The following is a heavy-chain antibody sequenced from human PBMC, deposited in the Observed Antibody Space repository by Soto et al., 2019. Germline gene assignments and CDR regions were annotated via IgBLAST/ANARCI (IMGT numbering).Heavy chain of an antibody. CDR3: AKDGLDYGDDNWFDP. D-gene: IGHD4-17*01. V-gene: IGHV3-30*18. J-gene: IGHJ5*02. CDR2: ISYDGSNK. CDR1: GFTFSSYG. Sequence: QVQLVESGGGVVQPGRSLRLSCAASGFTFSSYGMHWVRQAPGKGLEWVAVISYDGSNKYYADSVKGRFTISRDNSKNTLYLQMNSLRAEDTAVYYCAKDGLDYGDDNWFDPWGQGTLVTVSS.